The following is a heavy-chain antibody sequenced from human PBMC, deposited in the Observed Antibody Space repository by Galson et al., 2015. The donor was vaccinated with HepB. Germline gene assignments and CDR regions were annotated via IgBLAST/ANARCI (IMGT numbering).Heavy chain of an antibody. J-gene: IGHJ4*02. CDR2: IRNKANSYIA. CDR1: GFTFSDHY. Sequence: SLRLSCAASGFTFSDHYMAWVRQAPGKGLEWVGRIRNKANSYIADYAASVKGRFTISRDDSKSSLYLQMNSLKSEDTAVYYCAHGLSGSSGHYPTLRFDHWGQGTLVTVSS. CDR3: AHGLSGSSGHYPTLRFDH. D-gene: IGHD3-22*01. V-gene: IGHV3-72*01.